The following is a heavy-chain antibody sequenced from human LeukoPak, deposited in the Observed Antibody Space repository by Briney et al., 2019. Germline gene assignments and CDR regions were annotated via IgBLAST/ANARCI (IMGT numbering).Heavy chain of an antibody. CDR1: GFTFSSYW. CDR3: ARAVVGAIHDAFDI. J-gene: IGHJ3*02. Sequence: GGSLRLSCAASGFTFSSYWMGWVRQAPGKGREGLANIKQDGSEKYYVDSVKGRFTISRDNAKNSLYLQMNSLRAEDTAVYSCARAVVGAIHDAFDIWGQGTMVTVSS. V-gene: IGHV3-7*01. D-gene: IGHD1-26*01. CDR2: IKQDGSEK.